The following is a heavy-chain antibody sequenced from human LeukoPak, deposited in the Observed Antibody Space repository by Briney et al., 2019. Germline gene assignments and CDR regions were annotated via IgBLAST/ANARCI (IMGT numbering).Heavy chain of an antibody. J-gene: IGHJ4*02. CDR1: GYSFTNYW. Sequence: GESLKISCKGSGYSFTNYWIGWVRQTPGKGLEWMGITYPGDSDTRYSPSFQGQVTISADKSISTAYLQWGSLKASDTAMYYCARWLGYCSGGSCYSSKYYFDHWGQGTLVTVSS. V-gene: IGHV5-51*01. CDR3: ARWLGYCSGGSCYSSKYYFDH. D-gene: IGHD2-15*01. CDR2: TYPGDSDT.